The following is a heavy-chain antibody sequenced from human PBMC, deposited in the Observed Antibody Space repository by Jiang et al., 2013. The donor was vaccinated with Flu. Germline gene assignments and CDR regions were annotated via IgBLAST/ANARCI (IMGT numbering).Heavy chain of an antibody. CDR3: ARAPHGPYCSSTSCYP. CDR2: INHSGST. V-gene: IGHV4-34*01. Sequence: LEWIGEINHSGSTNYNPSLKSRVTISVDTSKNQFSLKLSSVTAADTAVYYCARAPHGPYCSSTSCYPWGQGTLVTVSS. D-gene: IGHD2-2*01. J-gene: IGHJ5*02.